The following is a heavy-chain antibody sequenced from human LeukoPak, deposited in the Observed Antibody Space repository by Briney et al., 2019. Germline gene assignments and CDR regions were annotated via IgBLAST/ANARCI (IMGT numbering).Heavy chain of an antibody. CDR2: ISSSSSYM. Sequence: GGSLRLSCAASGFTFSSYSMNWVRQAPGKGLEWVSSISSSSSYMYYADSVKGRFTISRDNAKNSLYLQMNSLRAEDMAVYYCARDSPGYSSGWPDAFDIWGQGTMVTVSS. CDR1: GFTFSSYS. V-gene: IGHV3-21*01. D-gene: IGHD6-19*01. J-gene: IGHJ3*02. CDR3: ARDSPGYSSGWPDAFDI.